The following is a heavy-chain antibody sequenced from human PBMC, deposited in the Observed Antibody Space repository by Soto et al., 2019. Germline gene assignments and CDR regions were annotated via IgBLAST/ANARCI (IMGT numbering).Heavy chain of an antibody. CDR1: GGSISTGGYY. J-gene: IGHJ5*02. V-gene: IGHV4-39*07. CDR2: IYHSGIT. Sequence: SETLSLTCTVSGGSISTGGYYWNWVRQAPGKGLQWIGEIYHSGITNYNPSLRSRVSMSVDKSNNEFSLSLTSVTAADTAVYYCATLLPRIVVVFTEMPTWGQGILVTVSS. D-gene: IGHD2-21*01. CDR3: ATLLPRIVVVFTEMPT.